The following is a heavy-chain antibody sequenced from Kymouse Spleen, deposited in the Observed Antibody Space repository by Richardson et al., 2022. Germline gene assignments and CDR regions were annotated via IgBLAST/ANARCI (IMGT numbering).Heavy chain of an antibody. CDR2: IKSKTDGGTT. CDR3: TIMTTVTTSYYYYGMDV. D-gene: IGHD4-17*01. CDR1: GFTFSNAW. V-gene: IGHV3-15*01. Sequence: EVQLVESGGGLVKPGGSLRLSCAASGFTFSNAWMSWVRQAPGKGLEWVGRIKSKTDGGTTDYAAPVKGRFTISRDDSKNTLYLQMNSLKTEDTAVYYCTIMTTVTTSYYYYGMDVWGQGTTVTVSS. J-gene: IGHJ6*02.